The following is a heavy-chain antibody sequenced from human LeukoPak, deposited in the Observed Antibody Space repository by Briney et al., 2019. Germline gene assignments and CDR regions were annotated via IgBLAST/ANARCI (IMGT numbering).Heavy chain of an antibody. J-gene: IGHJ4*02. CDR3: ARVGHSSGSL. CDR2: ISPSGGST. CDR1: GYTFTSNY. Sequence: ASVKVSCKAFGYTFTSNYMHWVRQAPGQGPEWMGVISPSGGSTTYAQKFQGRVTLTRDMSTSTDYLELSSLRSEDTAVYYCARVGHSSGSLWGQGTLVTVSS. V-gene: IGHV1-46*01. D-gene: IGHD6-19*01.